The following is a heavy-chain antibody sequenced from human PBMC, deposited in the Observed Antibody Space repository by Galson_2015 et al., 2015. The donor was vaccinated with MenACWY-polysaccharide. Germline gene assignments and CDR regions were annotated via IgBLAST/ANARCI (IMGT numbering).Heavy chain of an antibody. CDR2: ISGSGGST. Sequence: SLRLSCAASGFTFSSYAMSWVRQAPGKGLEWVSTISGSGGSTYYADSVEGRFTISRDNSKNTLYLQMNSLGAEDTAVYYCARDYCSRTSCSGMDVWGQGTTVTVSS. CDR3: ARDYCSRTSCSGMDV. V-gene: IGHV3-23*01. J-gene: IGHJ6*02. D-gene: IGHD2-2*01. CDR1: GFTFSSYA.